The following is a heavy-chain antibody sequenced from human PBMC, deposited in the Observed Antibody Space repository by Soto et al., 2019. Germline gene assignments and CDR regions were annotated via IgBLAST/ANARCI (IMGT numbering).Heavy chain of an antibody. CDR3: AKSSGYSGYGQDDY. J-gene: IGHJ4*02. CDR2: ISGSGGST. V-gene: IGHV3-23*01. D-gene: IGHD5-12*01. CDR1: GFTFSSYA. Sequence: EVQLLESGGGLVQPGGSLRLSCAASGFTFSSYAMSWVRQAPGKGLEWVLAISGSGGSTYYADSVKGRFTISRDNSKNTLYLQMNSLRAEDTAVYYCAKSSGYSGYGQDDYWGQGTLVTVSS.